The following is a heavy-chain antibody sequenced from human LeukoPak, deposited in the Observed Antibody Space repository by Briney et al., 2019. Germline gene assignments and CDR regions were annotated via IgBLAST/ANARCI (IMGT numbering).Heavy chain of an antibody. CDR1: GDSVSNNRAT. CDR3: ARGGYGMTVAQFDY. Sequence: SQTLSLTCGISGDSVSNNRATWNWIRQSPSRGLEWLGRTYYRSMCYNDYAVSVKSRLTINPDTSKNQFSLQLDSVTPEDTAVYYCARGGYGMTVAQFDYWGQGTLVTVS. D-gene: IGHD6-19*01. CDR2: TYYRSMCYN. J-gene: IGHJ4*02. V-gene: IGHV6-1*01.